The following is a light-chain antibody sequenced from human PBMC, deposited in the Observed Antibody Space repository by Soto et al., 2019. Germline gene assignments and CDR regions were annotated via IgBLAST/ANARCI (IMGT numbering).Light chain of an antibody. CDR3: EAWDSSLSAGV. V-gene: IGLV1-51*01. CDR2: DND. CDR1: RSNIGNNY. Sequence: QSVLTQPPSVSAAPGQKVTVSCSGSRSNIGNNYVSWYQHLPGTAPKLLIYDNDKRPSGIPDRFSASKSGTSATLGITGLQPGDEADYYCEAWDSSLSAGVFGAGTKLTVL. J-gene: IGLJ3*02.